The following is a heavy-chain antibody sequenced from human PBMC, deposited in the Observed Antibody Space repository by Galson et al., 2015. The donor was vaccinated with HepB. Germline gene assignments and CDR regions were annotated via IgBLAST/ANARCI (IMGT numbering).Heavy chain of an antibody. V-gene: IGHV1-69*06. J-gene: IGHJ6*04. CDR1: GGTFSNYG. Sequence: SVKVSCKVSGGTFSNYGISWVRQAPGQGLEWMGGIIPAVATPNYAQKFQGRVTISADTSTKTAYMELRSLRFEDTAVYYCARDVDLDVWGKGTTVTVSS. D-gene: IGHD5-24*01. CDR2: IIPAVATP. CDR3: ARDVDLDV.